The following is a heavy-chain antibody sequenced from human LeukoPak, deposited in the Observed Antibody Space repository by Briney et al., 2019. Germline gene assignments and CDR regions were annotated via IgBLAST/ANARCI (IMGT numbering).Heavy chain of an antibody. Sequence: GGPLRLSCEASGFNFSSQPMTWVRQPPGRGLEWVSSISGSGGSTSYADSVKGRFTISRDNSKNNVYLQMNSLRADNTAMYYCASWAGSSGWYGPFDYWGQGTLVTVSS. CDR3: ASWAGSSGWYGPFDY. CDR2: ISGSGGST. D-gene: IGHD6-19*01. V-gene: IGHV3-23*01. J-gene: IGHJ4*02. CDR1: GFNFSSQP.